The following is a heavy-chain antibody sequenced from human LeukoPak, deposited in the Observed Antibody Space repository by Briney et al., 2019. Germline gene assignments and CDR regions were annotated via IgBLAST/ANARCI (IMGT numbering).Heavy chain of an antibody. J-gene: IGHJ4*02. CDR1: GFTFSDCA. D-gene: IGHD3-10*01. Sequence: GGSLRLSCAASGFTFSDCAMSWVRQAPGKGLEWVSAISGSGGSTNYADSVKGRFTISRDNSKNTLYLQMNSLRAEDTAVYFCTRRGVTRFYDYWGQGTLVTVSS. V-gene: IGHV3-23*01. CDR3: TRRGVTRFYDY. CDR2: ISGSGGST.